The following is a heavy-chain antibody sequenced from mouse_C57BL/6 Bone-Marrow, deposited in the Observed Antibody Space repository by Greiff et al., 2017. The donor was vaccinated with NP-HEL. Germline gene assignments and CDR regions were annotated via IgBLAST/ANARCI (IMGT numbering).Heavy chain of an antibody. V-gene: IGHV1-81*01. CDR2: IYPRSGNT. D-gene: IGHD2-5*01. CDR1: GYTFTSYG. J-gene: IGHJ2*01. Sequence: VQRVESGAELARPGASVKLSCKASGYTFTSYGISWVKQRTGQGLEWIGEIYPRSGNTYYNEKFKGKATLTADKSSSTAYMELRSLTSEDSAVYFCARGLYSIFDYWGQGTTLTVSS. CDR3: ARGLYSIFDY.